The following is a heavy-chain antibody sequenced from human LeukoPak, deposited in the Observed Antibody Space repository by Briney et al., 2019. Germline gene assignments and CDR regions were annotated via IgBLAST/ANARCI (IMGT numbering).Heavy chain of an antibody. Sequence: PGGSLRLSCAASGFTFSSYAMHWVRQAPGKGLEWVAVISYDGSNKYYADSVEGRFTISRDNSKNTLYLQMNSLRAEDTAVYYCARDHSIYYAQLGRFDPWGQGTLVTVSS. CDR1: GFTFSSYA. V-gene: IGHV3-30-3*01. D-gene: IGHD3-3*01. CDR3: ARDHSIYYAQLGRFDP. J-gene: IGHJ5*02. CDR2: ISYDGSNK.